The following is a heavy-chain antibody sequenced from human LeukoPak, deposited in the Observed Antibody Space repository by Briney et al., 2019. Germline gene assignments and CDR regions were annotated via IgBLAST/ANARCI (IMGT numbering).Heavy chain of an antibody. D-gene: IGHD2-21*01. V-gene: IGHV1-18*01. CDR3: AREWRDCDGGCVTGHFDF. Sequence: ASVKVSCKASGYTFTSYGINWVRQAPGQGPEWMGWSSPYNGGTRYAQKFRGRVTMTTDTSTTTAYMELTSLESDDSAFYYCAREWRDCDGGCVTGHFDFWGQGTRVTVSS. J-gene: IGHJ4*02. CDR1: GYTFTSYG. CDR2: SSPYNGGT.